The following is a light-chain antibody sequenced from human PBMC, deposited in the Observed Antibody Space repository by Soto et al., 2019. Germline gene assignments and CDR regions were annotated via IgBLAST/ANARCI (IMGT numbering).Light chain of an antibody. J-gene: IGKJ1*01. V-gene: IGKV3D-20*02. CDR2: DSS. CDR1: QSVTTSS. Sequence: EIVLTQSPGTLSLSPGERATLSCRASQSVTTSSLAWYQQKPGQAPRLLIYDSSNRATGIPARFSGSGSGTDFTLTISSLEPEDFAVYYCQQRSDWRWTFGQGTKVDIK. CDR3: QQRSDWRWT.